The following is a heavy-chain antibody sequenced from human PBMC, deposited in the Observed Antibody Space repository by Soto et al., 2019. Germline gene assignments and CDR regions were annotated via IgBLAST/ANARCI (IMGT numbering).Heavy chain of an antibody. Sequence: SVKVSCKASGFTFTSSAVQWVRQARGQRLEWIGWIVVGSGNTNYAQKFQERVTVTRDMSTSTAYMELSSLRSEDTAVYYCAADGQTPYYYYYGMDVWGQGTTVTVSS. CDR3: AADGQTPYYYYYGMDV. CDR1: GFTFTSSA. D-gene: IGHD2-15*01. V-gene: IGHV1-58*01. CDR2: IVVGSGNT. J-gene: IGHJ6*02.